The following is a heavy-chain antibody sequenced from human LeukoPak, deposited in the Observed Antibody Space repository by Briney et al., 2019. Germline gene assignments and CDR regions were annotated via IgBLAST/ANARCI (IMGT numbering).Heavy chain of an antibody. D-gene: IGHD3-10*01. V-gene: IGHV3-15*01. Sequence: GGSLRLTCAVSEFPFSKAWMSWVRQAPGKGLEWVGRIKSKTDGGTTDYAAPVKGRFTISRDDSKNTLYLQINSLKTEDTAVYYCTSVGFGPYYFDNWGQGTLVTVSS. CDR3: TSVGFGPYYFDN. CDR2: IKSKTDGGTT. J-gene: IGHJ4*02. CDR1: EFPFSKAW.